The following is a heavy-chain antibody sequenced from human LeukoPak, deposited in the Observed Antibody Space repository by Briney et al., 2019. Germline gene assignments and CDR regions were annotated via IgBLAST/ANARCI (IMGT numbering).Heavy chain of an antibody. Sequence: SETLSLTCAVYGGSFSGYYWSWIRQPPGKGLEWIGEINHSGSTNHNPSLKSRVTISVDTSKNQFSLKLSSVTAADTAVYYCARSTYGGNLPSYWGQGTLVTVSS. CDR1: GGSFSGYY. D-gene: IGHD4-23*01. J-gene: IGHJ4*02. V-gene: IGHV4-34*01. CDR3: ARSTYGGNLPSY. CDR2: INHSGST.